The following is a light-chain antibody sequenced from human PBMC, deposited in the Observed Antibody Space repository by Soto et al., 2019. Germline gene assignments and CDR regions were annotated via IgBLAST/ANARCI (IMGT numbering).Light chain of an antibody. CDR2: SAS. V-gene: IGKV1-39*01. J-gene: IGKJ4*01. CDR1: ESISDY. Sequence: IQLTQSPSSLSACVGDRVTIVCRASESISDYLNWYQLKSGEAPKVLIYSASTLRGGVPSRFSGTGSGTEFTLTISSLQPEDVATYYCQQTFSHLLSFGGGTTVEIK. CDR3: QQTFSHLLS.